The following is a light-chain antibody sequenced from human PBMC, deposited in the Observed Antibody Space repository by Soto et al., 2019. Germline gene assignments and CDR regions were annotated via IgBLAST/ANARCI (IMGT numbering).Light chain of an antibody. V-gene: IGLV2-8*01. CDR2: EVN. CDR3: SSFVDGTSYV. J-gene: IGLJ1*01. CDR1: SSDVGAFNY. Sequence: ALTQPPSVSGSPGQSVTISCTGTSSDVGAFNYVSWYQHHPGKVPKFLIYEVNKRPSGVPDRFSGSKSGNTASLTVSGLQPEDEAEYFCSSFVDGTSYVFGTGTKVTVL.